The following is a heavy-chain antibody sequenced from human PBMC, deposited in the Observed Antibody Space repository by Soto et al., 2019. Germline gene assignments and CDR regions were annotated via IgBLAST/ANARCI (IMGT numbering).Heavy chain of an antibody. Sequence: SQTLSLTCAISGDSVSSNSAAWNWIRQSPSRGLEWLGRTYYRSKWYNDYAVSVKSRITINPDTSKNQFSLQLNSVTPEDTAVYYCARDPVPPFTGARPGYRLHYYYGMDVWGQGTTVTVSS. D-gene: IGHD6-6*01. CDR1: GDSVSSNSAA. CDR2: TYYRSKWYN. V-gene: IGHV6-1*01. J-gene: IGHJ6*02. CDR3: ARDPVPPFTGARPGYRLHYYYGMDV.